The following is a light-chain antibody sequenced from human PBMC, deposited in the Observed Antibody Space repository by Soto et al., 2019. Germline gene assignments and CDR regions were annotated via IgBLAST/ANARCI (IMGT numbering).Light chain of an antibody. Sequence: EIMLKQSPGTLSLSPGERATLSCSASQSVSSSYLAWYQQKPGQAPRLLIYGASSRATGIPDRFSGSGSGTDFTLTISRLEPEDFAVYYCQQYGSSPLTFGGGTKVDIK. CDR1: QSVSSSY. J-gene: IGKJ4*01. CDR3: QQYGSSPLT. V-gene: IGKV3-20*01. CDR2: GAS.